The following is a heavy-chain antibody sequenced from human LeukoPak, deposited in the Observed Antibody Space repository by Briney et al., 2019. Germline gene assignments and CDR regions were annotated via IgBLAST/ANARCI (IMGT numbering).Heavy chain of an antibody. CDR2: IYYSGST. V-gene: IGHV4-31*03. CDR3: ARATSFGSGWYYFDY. CDR1: GGSISSGGYY. D-gene: IGHD6-19*01. Sequence: PSQTLSLTCTVSGGSISSGGYYWSWIRQHPGKGLEWIGHIYYSGSTYYNPSLKSRVTISVDTSKNQFSLKLSSVTAADTAVYYCARATSFGSGWYYFDYWGQGTLVTVSS. J-gene: IGHJ4*02.